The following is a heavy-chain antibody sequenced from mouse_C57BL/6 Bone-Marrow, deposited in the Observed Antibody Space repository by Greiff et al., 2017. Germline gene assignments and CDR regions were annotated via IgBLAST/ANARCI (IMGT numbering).Heavy chain of an antibody. D-gene: IGHD1-1*01. CDR1: GYTFTSYW. V-gene: IGHV1-7*01. Sequence: VQLQESGAELAKPGASVKLSCKASGYTFTSYWMHWVKQRPGQGLEWIGYINPSSGYTKYNQKFKDKATLTADKSSSTAYMQLSSLTYEDSAVYYCARRTTVVERYFDVWGTGTTVTVSS. CDR3: ARRTTVVERYFDV. J-gene: IGHJ1*03. CDR2: INPSSGYT.